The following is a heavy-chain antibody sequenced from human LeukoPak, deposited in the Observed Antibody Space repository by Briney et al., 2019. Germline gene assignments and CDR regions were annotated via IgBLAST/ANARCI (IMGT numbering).Heavy chain of an antibody. D-gene: IGHD1-7*01. J-gene: IGHJ4*02. CDR2: IIPIFGTA. Sequence: ASVKVSCKASGGTFSSYAISWVRQAPGQGLEWMGGIIPIFGTANYAQKFQGRVTITADKSTSTAYMELRSLRSDDTAVYYCARDDGKWNYVANYWGQGTLVTVSS. CDR1: GGTFSSYA. V-gene: IGHV1-69*06. CDR3: ARDDGKWNYVANY.